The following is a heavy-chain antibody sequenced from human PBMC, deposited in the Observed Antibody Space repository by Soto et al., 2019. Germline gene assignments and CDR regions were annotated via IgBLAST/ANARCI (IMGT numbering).Heavy chain of an antibody. V-gene: IGHV1-3*01. Sequence: ASVKVSCKASGYTFTSYAMHWVRQAPGQRLEWMGWINACNGNTKYAQKLQGRVTMTRDTSASTAYMELRSLRSDDTAVYYCAREGYCSSTSCSDYWGQGTLVTVSS. D-gene: IGHD2-2*01. J-gene: IGHJ4*02. CDR2: INACNGNT. CDR1: GYTFTSYA. CDR3: AREGYCSSTSCSDY.